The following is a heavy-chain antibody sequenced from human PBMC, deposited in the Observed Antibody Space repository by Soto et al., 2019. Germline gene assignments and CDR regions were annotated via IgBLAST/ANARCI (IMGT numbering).Heavy chain of an antibody. Sequence: GESLKISCKGSGYTFASYWIIWVRQVPGKGLEWLGRIDPSDSYTNYRPSFQGHVTISGDKSISTVYLQWSSLKASDTAMYYCAMVSGSYWFDPWGQGTQVTVSS. J-gene: IGHJ5*02. V-gene: IGHV5-10-1*01. CDR2: IDPSDSYT. D-gene: IGHD1-26*01. CDR3: AMVSGSYWFDP. CDR1: GYTFASYW.